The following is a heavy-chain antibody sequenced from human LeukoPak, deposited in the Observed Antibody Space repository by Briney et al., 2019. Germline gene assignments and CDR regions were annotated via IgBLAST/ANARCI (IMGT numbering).Heavy chain of an antibody. J-gene: IGHJ4*02. CDR1: GDSVSSKSAA. V-gene: IGHV6-1*01. D-gene: IGHD2-15*01. Sequence: SQTLSLTCAISGDSVSSKSAAWTWIRQSPSRGLEWLGRTYYRSKWYNDYAVSVKSRITINPDTSKNQFSLQLNSVTPEDTAVYYCARDSPDCSGGSCYSDYWGQGTLVTVSS. CDR2: TYYRSKWYN. CDR3: ARDSPDCSGGSCYSDY.